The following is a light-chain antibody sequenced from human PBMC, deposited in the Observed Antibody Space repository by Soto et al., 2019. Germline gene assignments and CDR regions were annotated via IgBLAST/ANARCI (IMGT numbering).Light chain of an antibody. CDR3: SSYTSDSTLV. J-gene: IGLJ2*01. CDR1: SSDVGTYNY. Sequence: QSALTQPASVSGSPGQSITISCTGTSSDVGTYNYVSWYLHHPGKAPKLLIYEVSNRPSGVSNRFSGSKSGNTASLTISGLQAEDEADYYCSSYTSDSTLVFGGGTQLTVL. CDR2: EVS. V-gene: IGLV2-14*01.